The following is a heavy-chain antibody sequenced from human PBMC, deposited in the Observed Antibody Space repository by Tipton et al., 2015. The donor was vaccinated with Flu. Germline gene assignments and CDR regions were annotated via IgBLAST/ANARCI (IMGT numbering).Heavy chain of an antibody. CDR1: GGPISGHY. Sequence: TLSLTCTVSGGPISGHYWSWIRQPPGKGLEWIGNVYNRKDSNYIPSLKGRVSISVDRSKNQVSLRLASATAADTAVYYCARDDTYDGFWSGSAAPWFAPWGPGTPVIVSS. CDR3: ARDDTYDGFWSGSAAPWFAP. V-gene: IGHV4-59*11. J-gene: IGHJ5*02. CDR2: VYNRKDS. D-gene: IGHD3-3*01.